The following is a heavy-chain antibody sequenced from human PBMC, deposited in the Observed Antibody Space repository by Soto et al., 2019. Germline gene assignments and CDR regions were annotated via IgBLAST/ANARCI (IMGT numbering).Heavy chain of an antibody. D-gene: IGHD2-21*01. Sequence: PGKGLEWIGSIYYSGSTYYNPSLKSRVTISVDTSKNQFSLKLSSVTAADIFLQAEDSIRTVRSVSAFLLNRSSDL. CDR2: IYYSGST. V-gene: IGHV4-39*01. J-gene: IGHJ2*01. CDR3: DSIRTVRSVSAFLLNRSSDL.